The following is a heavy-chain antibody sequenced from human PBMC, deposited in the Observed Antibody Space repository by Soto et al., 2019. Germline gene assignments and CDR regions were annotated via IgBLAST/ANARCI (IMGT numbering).Heavy chain of an antibody. CDR2: ISYDGSNK. Sequence: VGSLRLSCAASGFTFRSYGMHWVRQAPGKGLEWVAIISYDGSNKYYADSVKGRFTISRDNSKNTLYLQMNSLRAEDTALYYCAKDQDYGDYFDYWGQGTLVTVSS. J-gene: IGHJ4*02. CDR1: GFTFRSYG. D-gene: IGHD4-17*01. CDR3: AKDQDYGDYFDY. V-gene: IGHV3-30*18.